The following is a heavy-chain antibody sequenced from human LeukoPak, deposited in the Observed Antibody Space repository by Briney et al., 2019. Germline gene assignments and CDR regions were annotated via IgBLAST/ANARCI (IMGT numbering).Heavy chain of an antibody. CDR1: GGSISSYY. CDR3: AKDLYSTPLLYWDTDCSGGSCYSDY. J-gene: IGHJ4*02. Sequence: SETLSLTCTVSGGSISSYYWSWIRQPPGKGLEWIGYIYYSGSTNYNPSLKSRVTISVDTSKNQFSLKLSSVTAADTAVYYCAKDLYSTPLLYWDTDCSGGSCYSDYWGQGTLVTVSS. D-gene: IGHD2-15*01. V-gene: IGHV4-59*01. CDR2: IYYSGST.